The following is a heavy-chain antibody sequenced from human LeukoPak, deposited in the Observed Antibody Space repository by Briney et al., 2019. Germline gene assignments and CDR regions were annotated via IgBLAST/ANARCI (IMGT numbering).Heavy chain of an antibody. CDR2: MNPNSGNT. Sequence: GASVKVSCKASGYTFTSYDINWVRQATGQGLEWMGWMNPNSGNTGYAQKFQGRVTMTRNTSISAAYMELSSLRSEDTAVYYCAVGPTYYYDSSGYSDAFDIWGQGTMVTVSS. V-gene: IGHV1-8*01. D-gene: IGHD3-22*01. J-gene: IGHJ3*02. CDR3: AVGPTYYYDSSGYSDAFDI. CDR1: GYTFTSYD.